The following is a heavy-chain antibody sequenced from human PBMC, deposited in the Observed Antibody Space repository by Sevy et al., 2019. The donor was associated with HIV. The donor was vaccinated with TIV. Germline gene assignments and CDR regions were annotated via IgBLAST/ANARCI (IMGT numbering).Heavy chain of an antibody. Sequence: ASVKVSCKASGYTFTDEYLHWVRQAPGQGLEWIGRIFPNSGVTKSAQRFRGRVTMTRDTSISTAYMEFSGLRSDDTAVYYCARDAGGGTTNSGLDVWGQGTTVTVSS. J-gene: IGHJ6*02. V-gene: IGHV1-2*06. CDR3: ARDAGGGTTNSGLDV. D-gene: IGHD1-7*01. CDR2: IFPNSGVT. CDR1: GYTFTDEY.